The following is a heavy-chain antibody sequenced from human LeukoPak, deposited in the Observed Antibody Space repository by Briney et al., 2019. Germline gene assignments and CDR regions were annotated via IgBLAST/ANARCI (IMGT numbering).Heavy chain of an antibody. CDR2: INHSGST. J-gene: IGHJ5*02. V-gene: IGHV4-34*01. Sequence: SETLSLTCAVYGGSFSGYYWSWIRQPPGKGLEWIGEINHSGSTNYNPSLKSRVTISVDTSKNQFSLKLSSVTAADTAVYYCARSFPWFGELLYTWGQGTLVTVPS. CDR3: ARSFPWFGELLYT. CDR1: GGSFSGYY. D-gene: IGHD3-10*01.